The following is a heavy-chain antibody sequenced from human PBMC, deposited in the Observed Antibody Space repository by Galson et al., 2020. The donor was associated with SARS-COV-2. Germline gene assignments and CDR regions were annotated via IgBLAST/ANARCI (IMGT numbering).Heavy chain of an antibody. CDR2: IYYSGST. J-gene: IGHJ4*02. Sequence: LETLSLTCTVSGGSISSYYWNWIRQPPGKGLEWIGYIYYSGSTNYNPSLKSRVTISVDTSKNQFSLKLSSVTAADTAVYYCAGGRETIFGVVIIPRFDYWGQGTLVTVSS. D-gene: IGHD3-3*01. V-gene: IGHV4-59*01. CDR3: AGGRETIFGVVIIPRFDY. CDR1: GGSISSYY.